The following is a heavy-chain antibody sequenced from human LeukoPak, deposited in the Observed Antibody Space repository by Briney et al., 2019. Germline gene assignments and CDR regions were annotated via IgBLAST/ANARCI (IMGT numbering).Heavy chain of an antibody. CDR3: ARGGGNYLFFSERGRLDP. J-gene: IGHJ5*02. CDR1: NGSFTGYY. D-gene: IGHD2-15*01. CDR2: ISHSGTT. Sequence: PSETLSLICAVNNGSFTGYYWTWIRQSPGKGLEWIGEISHSGTTNYHPSLKSLLTLSMDESKNHLSLTLTSVTAADTGVYFCARGGGNYLFFSERGRLDPWGQGTLVTVSS. V-gene: IGHV4-34*01.